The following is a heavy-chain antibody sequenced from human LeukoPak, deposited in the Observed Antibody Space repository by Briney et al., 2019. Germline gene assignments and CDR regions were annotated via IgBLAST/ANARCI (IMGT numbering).Heavy chain of an antibody. CDR3: ARNYYYMDV. CDR2: IYPGDSDT. J-gene: IGHJ6*03. CDR1: GYSFTTHW. Sequence: GESLQISCKASGYSFTTHWIGWVRQMPGKGLEWMGIIYPGDSDTRYSPSFQGQVTISADKSISTAYLQWSSLKASDTAMYYCARNYYYMDVWGKGTTVTVSS. V-gene: IGHV5-51*01.